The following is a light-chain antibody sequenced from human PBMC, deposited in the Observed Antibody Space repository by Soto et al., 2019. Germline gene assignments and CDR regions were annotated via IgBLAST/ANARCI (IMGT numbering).Light chain of an antibody. V-gene: IGKV1-39*01. J-gene: IGKJ5*01. CDR2: AAS. CDR3: QHRSRWPIT. CDR1: QSIGGF. Sequence: DIQMTQSPSSLSVSVGDRVTITCRASQSIGGFLNWYQQKLGKAPKLLIYAASSLQSGVPSRFSGSGSGTDFTLTISSLEPEDFAVYYCQHRSRWPITFGQGTRLEIK.